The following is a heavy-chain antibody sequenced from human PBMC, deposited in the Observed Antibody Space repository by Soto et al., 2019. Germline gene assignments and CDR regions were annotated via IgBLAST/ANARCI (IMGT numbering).Heavy chain of an antibody. V-gene: IGHV3-48*02. J-gene: IGHJ4*02. Sequence: GGSLRLSCAASGFTFSSYSMNWVRQAPGKGLEWVSYISSSSSTIYYADSVKGRFTISRDNAKNSLYLQMNSLRDEDTAVYYCARARPETTVFYYFDYWGQGTLVTVSS. CDR1: GFTFSSYS. CDR3: ARARPETTVFYYFDY. D-gene: IGHD1-1*01. CDR2: ISSSSSTI.